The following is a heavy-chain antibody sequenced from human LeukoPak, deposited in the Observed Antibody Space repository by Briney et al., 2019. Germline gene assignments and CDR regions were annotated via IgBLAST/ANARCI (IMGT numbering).Heavy chain of an antibody. CDR1: GFTFSSHW. V-gene: IGHV3-74*01. J-gene: IGHJ3*02. Sequence: GGSLRLSCAASGFTFSSHWMHWVRQAPGKGLVWVSRIKYDASSTSYADSVKGRFTISRDNSKNSLFLQMHSLRADDTAVYYCARGRRDCSGDCYVAFDIWGQGTMVTVSS. D-gene: IGHD2-21*02. CDR3: ARGRRDCSGDCYVAFDI. CDR2: IKYDASST.